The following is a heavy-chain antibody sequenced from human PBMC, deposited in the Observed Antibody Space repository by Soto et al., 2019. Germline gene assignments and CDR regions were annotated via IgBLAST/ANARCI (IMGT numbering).Heavy chain of an antibody. CDR3: ARDQDVDAAMLDAFDV. CDR1: GYTFTSDG. Sequence: GASVKGSCKASGYTFTSDGISWVRQAPGQGLEWMGWISAYNGNTNYAQKLQGRVTLTGDTSASTAYMELSSLRSEDTAVYYCARDQDVDAAMLDAFDVWGQGTMVTVSS. CDR2: ISAYNGNT. J-gene: IGHJ3*01. D-gene: IGHD5-18*01. V-gene: IGHV1-18*01.